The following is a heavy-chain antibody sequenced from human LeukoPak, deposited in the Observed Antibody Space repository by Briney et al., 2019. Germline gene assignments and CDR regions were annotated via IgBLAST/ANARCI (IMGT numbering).Heavy chain of an antibody. CDR3: ARVSVYGSGSYYIDY. CDR1: GYTFTGYY. D-gene: IGHD3-10*01. Sequence: GASVKVSCKASGYTFTGYYMHWVRQAPGQGLEWMGRINPNSGGTNYAQKFQGRVTMTRDTSISTAYMELSRLRSDDTAVYYCARVSVYGSGSYYIDYWGQGTLVTVSS. CDR2: INPNSGGT. V-gene: IGHV1-2*06. J-gene: IGHJ4*02.